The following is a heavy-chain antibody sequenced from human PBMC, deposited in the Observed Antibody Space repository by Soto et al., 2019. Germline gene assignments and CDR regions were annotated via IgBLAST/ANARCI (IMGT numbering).Heavy chain of an antibody. CDR2: ISAYNGNT. CDR1: GYTFTSYG. V-gene: IGHV1-18*01. J-gene: IGHJ6*02. Sequence: ASVKVSCKASGYTFTSYGISWVRQAPGQGLEWMGWISAYNGNTNYAQKLQGRVTMTTDTSTSTAHMELRSLRSDDTAVYYCARDRYCSSTSCYRSPNYYYYYGMDVWGQGTTVTVSS. CDR3: ARDRYCSSTSCYRSPNYYYYYGMDV. D-gene: IGHD2-2*01.